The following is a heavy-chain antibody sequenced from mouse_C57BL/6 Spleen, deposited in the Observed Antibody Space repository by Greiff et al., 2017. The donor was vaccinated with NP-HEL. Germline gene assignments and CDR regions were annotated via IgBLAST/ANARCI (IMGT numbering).Heavy chain of an antibody. CDR2: IDPETGGT. Sequence: VQLQQSGAELVRPGASVTLSCKASGYTFTDYEMHWVKQTPVHGLEWIGAIDPETGGTAYNQKFKGKAILTADKSSSTAYMELRSLTSEDSAVYYCTRWDMVRDYFDYWGQGTTLTVSS. D-gene: IGHD2-2*01. CDR1: GYTFTDYE. J-gene: IGHJ2*01. V-gene: IGHV1-15*01. CDR3: TRWDMVRDYFDY.